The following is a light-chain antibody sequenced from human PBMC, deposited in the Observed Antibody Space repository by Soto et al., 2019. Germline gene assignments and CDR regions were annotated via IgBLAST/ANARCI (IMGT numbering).Light chain of an antibody. CDR3: LLSYNGARGV. J-gene: IGLJ2*01. Sequence: QAVVTQEPSLTVSPGGTVTLTCGSSTGAVTSGHYPYWFQQKPGQAPRTLIYDTSNKHSWTPARFSGSLLGGKAALTLSGAQHEDEAEYYCLLSYNGARGVFGGGTKVTVL. CDR1: TGAVTSGHY. V-gene: IGLV7-46*01. CDR2: DTS.